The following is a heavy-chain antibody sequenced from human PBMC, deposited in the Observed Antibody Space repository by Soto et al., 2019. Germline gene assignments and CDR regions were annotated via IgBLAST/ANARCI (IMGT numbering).Heavy chain of an antibody. J-gene: IGHJ4*02. D-gene: IGHD3-22*01. Sequence: GESLKISCKGSGYSFTSYWIGWVRQMPGKGLEWMGIIYPGDSDTRYSPSFQGQVTISADKSISTAYLQRSSLKASDTAMYYCAKTYYYDSSGYSETDYWGQGTLVTVSS. V-gene: IGHV5-51*01. CDR3: AKTYYYDSSGYSETDY. CDR2: IYPGDSDT. CDR1: GYSFTSYW.